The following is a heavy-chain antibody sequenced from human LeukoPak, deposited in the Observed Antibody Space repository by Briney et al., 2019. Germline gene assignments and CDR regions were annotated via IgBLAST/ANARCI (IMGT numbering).Heavy chain of an antibody. Sequence: SETLSLTCTVSGGSISSFYWSWIRQPAGKGLEWIGRIYTSGSANYNPSLKSRVTMSVDTSKNQFSLKLSSVSAADTAVYYCVRDVVAAAGTWDYWGQGTLVTVSS. V-gene: IGHV4-4*07. CDR1: GGSISSFY. CDR2: IYTSGSA. CDR3: VRDVVAAAGTWDY. J-gene: IGHJ4*02. D-gene: IGHD6-13*01.